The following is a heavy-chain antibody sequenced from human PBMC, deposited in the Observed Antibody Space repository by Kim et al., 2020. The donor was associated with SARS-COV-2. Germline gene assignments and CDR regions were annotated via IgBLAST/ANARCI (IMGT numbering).Heavy chain of an antibody. V-gene: IGHV1-2*06. CDR1: GYTFTGYY. Sequence: ASVKVSCKASGYTFTGYYMHWVRQAPGQGLEWMGRINPNSGGTNYAQKFQGRVTMTRDTSISTAYMELSRLRSDDTAVYYCAREHLPGRWFDPWGQGTLVTVSS. CDR3: AREHLPGRWFDP. CDR2: INPNSGGT. J-gene: IGHJ5*02.